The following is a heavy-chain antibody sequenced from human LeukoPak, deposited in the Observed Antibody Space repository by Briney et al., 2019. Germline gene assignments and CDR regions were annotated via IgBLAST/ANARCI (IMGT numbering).Heavy chain of an antibody. D-gene: IGHD4-17*01. Sequence: SETLSLTCAVSGYSISSGYYWGWIRQPPGKGLEWIGSIYHSGSTYYNPSLKSRVTISVDTSKNQFSLKLSSVTAADTAVYYCARQSAVEQTTWGQGTLVTASS. V-gene: IGHV4-38-2*01. CDR2: IYHSGST. CDR1: GYSISSGYY. CDR3: ARQSAVEQTT. J-gene: IGHJ4*02.